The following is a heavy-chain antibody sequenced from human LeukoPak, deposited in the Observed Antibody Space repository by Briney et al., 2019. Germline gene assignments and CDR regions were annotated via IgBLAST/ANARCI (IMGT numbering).Heavy chain of an antibody. CDR2: ISAYNGNT. Sequence: ASVKVSCKASGYTFTSYGISWVRQAPGQGLEWMGWISAYNGNTNYAQKLQGRVTMTTDTSTSTAYMELRSPRSDDTAVYYCARTRPNKVPYYFDYWGQGTLVTVSS. CDR3: ARTRPNKVPYYFDY. J-gene: IGHJ4*02. V-gene: IGHV1-18*01. CDR1: GYTFTSYG. D-gene: IGHD1-1*01.